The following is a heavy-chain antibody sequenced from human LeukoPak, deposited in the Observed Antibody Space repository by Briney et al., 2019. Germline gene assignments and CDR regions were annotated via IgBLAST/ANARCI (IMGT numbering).Heavy chain of an antibody. Sequence: GGSLRLSCPASGFTFSDYYISWIRQAPGKGLEWVSYISSSGSTIYYADSVKGRFTISRDNAKNSLYLQMNSLRAEDTAVYYCARDRPSRYWSSTSCLIDYWGQGTLVTVSS. D-gene: IGHD2-2*01. CDR1: GFTFSDYY. CDR2: ISSSGSTI. J-gene: IGHJ4*02. V-gene: IGHV3-11*01. CDR3: ARDRPSRYWSSTSCLIDY.